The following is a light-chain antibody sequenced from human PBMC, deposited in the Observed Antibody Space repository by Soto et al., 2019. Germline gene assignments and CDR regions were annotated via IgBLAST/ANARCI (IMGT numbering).Light chain of an antibody. Sequence: QSVLTQPASVSGSPGQSITISCTGTSSDVGGYNYVSWYQQHPGKAPKLMIYDVSNRPSGVSNRFSGSKSGNTASLTISGLQAEDEADYYCRSYTSSSTLGFGGGTQLTV. J-gene: IGLJ2*01. V-gene: IGLV2-14*01. CDR2: DVS. CDR1: SSDVGGYNY. CDR3: RSYTSSSTLG.